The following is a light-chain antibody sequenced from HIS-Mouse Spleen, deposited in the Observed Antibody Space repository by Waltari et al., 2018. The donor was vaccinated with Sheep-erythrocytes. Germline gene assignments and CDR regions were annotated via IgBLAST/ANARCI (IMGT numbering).Light chain of an antibody. CDR2: EGS. CDR1: SSDVGSYNL. J-gene: IGLJ3*02. CDR3: CSYAGSSTPWV. V-gene: IGLV2-23*01. Sequence: QSALTQPASVSGSPGQSITISCTGTSSDVGSYNLVSWYQQHPGKAPKLMNYEGSKRPSGVSMRFSGSKSGNTASLTISGLQAEDEADYYCCSYAGSSTPWVFGGGTKLTVL.